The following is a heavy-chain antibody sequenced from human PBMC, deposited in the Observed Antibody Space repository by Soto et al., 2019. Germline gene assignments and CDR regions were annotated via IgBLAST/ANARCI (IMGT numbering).Heavy chain of an antibody. D-gene: IGHD4-17*01. CDR1: GYTFTSYG. V-gene: IGHV1-18*01. CDR2: ISAYNGNT. J-gene: IGHJ6*02. Sequence: EASVKVSCKASGYTFTSYGISWVRQAPGQGLEWMGWISAYNGNTNYAQKLQGRVTMTTDTSTSTAYMELRSLRSDDTAVYYCASQRHDYGGLYYYYGMDVWGQGTTVTVSS. CDR3: ASQRHDYGGLYYYYGMDV.